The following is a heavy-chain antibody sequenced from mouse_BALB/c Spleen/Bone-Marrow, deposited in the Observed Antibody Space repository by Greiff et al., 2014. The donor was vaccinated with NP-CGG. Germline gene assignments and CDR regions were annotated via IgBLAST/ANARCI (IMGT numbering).Heavy chain of an antibody. J-gene: IGHJ2*01. CDR1: GFTFSSYS. CDR2: ISSGGHYT. V-gene: IGHV5-6-4*01. D-gene: IGHD2-4*01. CDR3: SKDGGYDYLYYFDY. Sequence: EVMLVESGGGLVKPGGSLKLSCAASGFTFSSYSMSWVRQTPEKRLEWVATISSGGHYTYYPDSVKGRFTISRDNAKNTLYLQMSSLKSEDTAMYYCSKDGGYDYLYYFDYWGQGTTLTVSS.